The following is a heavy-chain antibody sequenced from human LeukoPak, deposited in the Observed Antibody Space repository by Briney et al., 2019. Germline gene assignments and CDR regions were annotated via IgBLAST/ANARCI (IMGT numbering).Heavy chain of an antibody. CDR2: IYYSGST. Sequence: SETLSLTCTVSGGSISSYYWSWIRQPPGKGLEWIGYIYYSGSTNYNPSLKSRVTISVDTSKNQFSLKLGSVTAADTAVYYCARGTHYYDSSGYPYYYYGMDVWGQGTTVTVSS. V-gene: IGHV4-59*08. CDR1: GGSISSYY. J-gene: IGHJ6*02. D-gene: IGHD3-22*01. CDR3: ARGTHYYDSSGYPYYYYGMDV.